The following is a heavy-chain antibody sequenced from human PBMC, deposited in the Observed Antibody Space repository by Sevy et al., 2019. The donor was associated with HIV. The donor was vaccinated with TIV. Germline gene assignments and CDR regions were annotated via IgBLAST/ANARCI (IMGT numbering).Heavy chain of an antibody. Sequence: GGSLRLSCAASGFTFSNYWMSWVRQAPGKGLEWVANIKKDGSEKYYVDSVKGRFTISRDKAKNSLFLQMNSLGAEDTALYYCAGDCSSTSCLWGLDVWGQGTTVTVSS. CDR2: IKKDGSEK. J-gene: IGHJ6*02. CDR1: GFTFSNYW. V-gene: IGHV3-7*01. CDR3: AGDCSSTSCLWGLDV. D-gene: IGHD2-2*01.